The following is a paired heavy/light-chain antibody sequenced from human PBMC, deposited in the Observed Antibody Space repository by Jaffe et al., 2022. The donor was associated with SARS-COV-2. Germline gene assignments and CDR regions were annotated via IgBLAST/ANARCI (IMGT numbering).Heavy chain of an antibody. V-gene: IGHV4-38-2*02. CDR3: ARQYCSSPSCYAALNFDY. CDR2: MYHSGTT. Sequence: QVQLQESGPGLVKPSETLSLTCTVSGYPISSGYYWGWIRQPPGKGLEWIGSMYHSGTTFYNPSLRSRVTISVDTSKNQFSLKLSSVTAADTAVYYCARQYCSSPSCYAALNFDYWGQGTLVTVSS. CDR1: GYPISSGYY. D-gene: IGHD2-2*01. J-gene: IGHJ4*02.
Light chain of an antibody. CDR1: QSLSSN. CDR2: GAS. Sequence: EIVMTQSPATLSVSPGERATLSCRASQSLSSNLAWYQQKLGQAPRLLIYGASTRATGIPARFSGSGSGTEFTLTISSLQSEDFAIYYCQQYNNWPLTFGGGTRVEIK. CDR3: QQYNNWPLT. V-gene: IGKV3-15*01. J-gene: IGKJ4*01.